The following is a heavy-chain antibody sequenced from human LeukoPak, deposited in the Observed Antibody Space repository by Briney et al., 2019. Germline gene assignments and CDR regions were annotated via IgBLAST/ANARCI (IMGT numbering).Heavy chain of an antibody. D-gene: IGHD2-2*01. CDR3: ASRVVPAAMWMGWFDP. J-gene: IGHJ5*02. CDR1: GGSISSGGYS. CDR2: IYHSGST. V-gene: IGHV4-30-2*01. Sequence: PSETLSLTCAVSGGSISSGGYSWSWIRQPPGKGLERIGYIYHSGSTYYNPSLKSRVTISVDRSKNQFSLKLSSVTAADTAVYYCASRVVPAAMWMGWFDPWGQGTLVTVSS.